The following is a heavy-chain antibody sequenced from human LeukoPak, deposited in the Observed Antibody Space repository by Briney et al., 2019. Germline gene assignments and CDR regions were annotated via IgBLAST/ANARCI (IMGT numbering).Heavy chain of an antibody. CDR1: GFTFNDYY. V-gene: IGHV3-11*01. Sequence: GGPLILSCAASGFTFNDYYMGWIRQAPGKGLEWVSSISRGGSSIYYADSVRGRFTISRDNAKNSLYLQMNSLRAEDTALYYCARDQYLDCRGQGTLVTVSS. CDR2: ISRGGSSI. CDR3: ARDQYLDC. J-gene: IGHJ4*02.